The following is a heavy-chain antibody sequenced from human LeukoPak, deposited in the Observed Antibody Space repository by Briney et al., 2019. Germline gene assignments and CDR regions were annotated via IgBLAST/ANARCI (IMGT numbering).Heavy chain of an antibody. CDR1: GGSFGGYY. CDR2: INHSGST. V-gene: IGHV4-34*01. CDR3: ARDNPYFTSYCSGGSCSR. D-gene: IGHD2-15*01. J-gene: IGHJ4*02. Sequence: SETLSLTCAVYGGSFGGYYWSWIRQPPGKGLEWIGEINHSGSTNYNPSLKSRVTISVDTSKNQFSLKLSSVTAADTAVYYCARDNPYFTSYCSGGSCSRWGQGTLVTVSS.